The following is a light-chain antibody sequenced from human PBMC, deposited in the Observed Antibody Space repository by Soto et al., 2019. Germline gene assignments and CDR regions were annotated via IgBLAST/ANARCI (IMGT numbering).Light chain of an antibody. CDR2: YDS. V-gene: IGLV3-21*04. Sequence: SYVRTQPPSVSVAPGNTARHTCGGNNIGSKSVHWYQQKPGQAPVLVIYYDSDRPSGIPERFSGSNSGNTATLTISRVEAGDEADYYCQVWDSSSDHVVFGGATKLTVL. J-gene: IGLJ2*01. CDR1: NIGSKS. CDR3: QVWDSSSDHVV.